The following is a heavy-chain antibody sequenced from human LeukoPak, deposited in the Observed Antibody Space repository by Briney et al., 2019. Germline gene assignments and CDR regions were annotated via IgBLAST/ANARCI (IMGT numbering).Heavy chain of an antibody. D-gene: IGHD6-19*01. V-gene: IGHV3-48*03. CDR3: ARVQRGIAVALDY. Sequence: PGGSLRLSCAASVFTFSSYEMNWVRQAPGKGLEWVSYISTTGSSIYYADSVKGRFTISRDNVKNLLYLQMNSLRAEDTAVYYCARVQRGIAVALDYWGQGTLATVSS. J-gene: IGHJ4*02. CDR1: VFTFSSYE. CDR2: ISTTGSSI.